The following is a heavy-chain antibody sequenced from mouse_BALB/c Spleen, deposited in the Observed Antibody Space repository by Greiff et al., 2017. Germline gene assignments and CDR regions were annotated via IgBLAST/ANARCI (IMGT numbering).Heavy chain of an antibody. Sequence: VQLQQSGAELVKPGAPVKLSCKASGYTFTSYWMNWVKQRPGRGLEWIGRIDPSDSETHYNQKFKDKATLTVDKSSSTAYIQLSSLTSEDSAVYYCAKTDAMDYWGQGTSVTVSS. V-gene: IGHV1-69*02. CDR3: AKTDAMDY. CDR2: IDPSDSET. J-gene: IGHJ4*01. CDR1: GYTFTSYW.